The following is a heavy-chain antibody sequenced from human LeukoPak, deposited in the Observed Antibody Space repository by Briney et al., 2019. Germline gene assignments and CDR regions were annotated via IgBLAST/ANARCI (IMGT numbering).Heavy chain of an antibody. CDR3: AKGPLAVEHSTHRFDF. D-gene: IGHD1/OR15-1a*01. CDR2: ISGSGGDT. CDR1: GFTFSSYA. Sequence: GGSLRLSCAASGFTFSSYAMSWVRQVPGKGLEWVSGISGSGGDTYYADSVKGRFTVSRDNSKNTLYVQMSSLRAEDTAVYYCAKGPLAVEHSTHRFDFWGQGTLVTVSS. J-gene: IGHJ4*02. V-gene: IGHV3-23*01.